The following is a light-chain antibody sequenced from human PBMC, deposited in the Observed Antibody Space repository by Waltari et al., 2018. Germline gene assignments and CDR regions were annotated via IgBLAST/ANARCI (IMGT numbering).Light chain of an antibody. CDR1: SSDVGAYNY. V-gene: IGLV2-14*03. J-gene: IGLJ3*02. CDR3: SSYTTSRTWV. CDR2: YAS. Sequence: QSALTQPASVSGSPGQSITISCLGSSSDVGAYNYVSCFQQHPGNAPKLIIYYASTRPSGTSDRFSGSKSGNTASLTISGLQAEDEADYYCSSYTTSRTWVFGGGTKLTVL.